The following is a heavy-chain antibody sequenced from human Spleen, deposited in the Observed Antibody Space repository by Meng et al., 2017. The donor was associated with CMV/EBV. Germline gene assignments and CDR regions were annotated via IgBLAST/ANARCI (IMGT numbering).Heavy chain of an antibody. Sequence: SETLSLTCTVYGGSFSGYYWSWIRQPPGKGLEWIGEISHTGNAYYNPSLKSRVTISLDTSKNQFSLNLTSVTAADTAVYYCARGGIGYCISGSCYYWFDPWGQGTLVTVSS. CDR2: ISHTGNA. D-gene: IGHD2-2*01. V-gene: IGHV4-34*01. J-gene: IGHJ5*02. CDR1: GGSFSGYY. CDR3: ARGGIGYCISGSCYYWFDP.